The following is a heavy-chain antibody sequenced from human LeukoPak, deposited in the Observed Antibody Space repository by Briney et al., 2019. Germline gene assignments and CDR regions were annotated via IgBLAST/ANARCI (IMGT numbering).Heavy chain of an antibody. V-gene: IGHV1-69-2*01. CDR1: GYTFTDYY. D-gene: IGHD3-3*01. Sequence: GASVKISCKVSGYTFTDYYMHWVQQAPGKGLEWMGLVDPEDGETIYAEKFQGRVTITADTPTDTAYMELSSLRSEDTAVYYCATPKLRFLEWLLLIWGQGTLVTVSS. CDR3: ATPKLRFLEWLLLI. J-gene: IGHJ4*02. CDR2: VDPEDGET.